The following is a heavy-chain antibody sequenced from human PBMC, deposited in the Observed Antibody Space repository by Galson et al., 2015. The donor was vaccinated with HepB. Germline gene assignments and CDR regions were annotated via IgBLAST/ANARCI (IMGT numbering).Heavy chain of an antibody. D-gene: IGHD6-19*01. CDR3: AKTPRSGWYYFDY. CDR2: ISISVGNT. Sequence: SLRLSCAASGFIFSSYAMNWVRQAPGKGLEWVSGISISVGNTYYADSVKGRFTISRDNSKNALYLQMDSLRAEDTAVYYCAKTPRSGWYYFDYWGQGTLVTVSS. V-gene: IGHV3-23*01. CDR1: GFIFSSYA. J-gene: IGHJ4*02.